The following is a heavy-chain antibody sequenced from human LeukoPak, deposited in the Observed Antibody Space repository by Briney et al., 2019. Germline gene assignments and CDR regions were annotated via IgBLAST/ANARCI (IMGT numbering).Heavy chain of an antibody. D-gene: IGHD3-9*01. CDR1: SGSVSNSHYY. CDR3: ARDLSFDWFPYYFDY. CDR2: IFYSGNT. V-gene: IGHV4-39*07. J-gene: IGHJ4*02. Sequence: PSETLSLTCTVSSGSVSNSHYYWAWVRQPPGKGLEWLGSIFYSGNTHYNPSLKSPVTISIDTSKNQFSLKVSSVTAADTAIYYCARDLSFDWFPYYFDYWGQGILVTVSS.